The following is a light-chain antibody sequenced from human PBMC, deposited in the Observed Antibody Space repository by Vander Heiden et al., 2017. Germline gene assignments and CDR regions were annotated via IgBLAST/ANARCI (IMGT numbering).Light chain of an antibody. CDR3: MQALQTPPYT. V-gene: IGKV2-28*01. J-gene: IGKJ2*01. CDR2: LSS. CDR1: QSLLHSNGYNY. Sequence: LMTASPLSLRATPGDPASISCRSSQSLLHSNGYNYLDWYLQKPGQSPQLLIYLSSTLASGVPDRFSGSGSGTDFTLKISIVEAEDVGVYYCMQALQTPPYTFGQGTKLEI.